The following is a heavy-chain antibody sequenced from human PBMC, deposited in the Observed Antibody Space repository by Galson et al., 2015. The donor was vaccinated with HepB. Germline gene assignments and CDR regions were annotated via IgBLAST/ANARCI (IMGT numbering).Heavy chain of an antibody. CDR1: GFTFSSYG. CDR2: ISYDGSNK. Sequence: SLRLSCAASGFTFSSYGMHWVRQAPGKGLEWVAVISYDGSNKYYADSVKGRFTISRDNSKNTLYLQMNSLRAEDTAVYYCAKDGGYCSSTSCYYYFDYWGQGTLVTVSS. CDR3: AKDGGYCSSTSCYYYFDY. D-gene: IGHD2-2*01. J-gene: IGHJ4*02. V-gene: IGHV3-30*18.